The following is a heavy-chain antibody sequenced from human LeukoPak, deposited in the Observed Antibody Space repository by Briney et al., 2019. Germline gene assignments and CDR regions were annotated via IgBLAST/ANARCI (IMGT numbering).Heavy chain of an antibody. CDR3: AKDPGVVVAAASTWFDY. CDR2: ISGSGGST. D-gene: IGHD2-15*01. Sequence: GGSLRLSCAASGFTFSSYAMSWVRQAPGKGLEWVSAISGSGGSTYYADSAKGRFTISRDNSKNTLYLQMNSLRAEDTAVYYCAKDPGVVVAAASTWFDYWGQGTLVTVSS. CDR1: GFTFSSYA. V-gene: IGHV3-23*01. J-gene: IGHJ4*02.